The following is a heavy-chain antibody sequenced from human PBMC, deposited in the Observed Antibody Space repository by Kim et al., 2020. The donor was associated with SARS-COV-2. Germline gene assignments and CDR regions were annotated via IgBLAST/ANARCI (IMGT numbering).Heavy chain of an antibody. CDR2: IYPGDSDT. Sequence: GESLKISCKGSGYSFTSYWIGWVRQMPGKGLEWMGIIYPGDSDTRYSPSFQGQVTISADKSISTAYLQWSSLKASDTAMYYCARLSTESLYYYYGMDVWGQGTTVTVSS. D-gene: IGHD4-17*01. J-gene: IGHJ6*02. V-gene: IGHV5-51*01. CDR3: ARLSTESLYYYYGMDV. CDR1: GYSFTSYW.